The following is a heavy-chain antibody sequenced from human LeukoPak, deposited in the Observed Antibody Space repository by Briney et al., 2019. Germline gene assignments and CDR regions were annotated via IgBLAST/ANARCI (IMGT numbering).Heavy chain of an antibody. D-gene: IGHD3-10*01. V-gene: IGHV3-11*04. CDR1: GFTFSDHY. J-gene: IGHJ4*02. CDR3: ARSLWFGELPYYFDY. CDR2: ISSSGSTI. Sequence: GGSLRLSCAASGFTFSDHYMNWIRQAPGKGLEWVSYISSSGSTIYYADSVKGRFTISRDNAKNSLYLQMNSLRAEDTAVYYCARSLWFGELPYYFDYWGQGTLVTVSS.